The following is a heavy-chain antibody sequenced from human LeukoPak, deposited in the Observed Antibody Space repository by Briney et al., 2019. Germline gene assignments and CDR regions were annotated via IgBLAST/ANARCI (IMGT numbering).Heavy chain of an antibody. CDR1: GGSFSGYY. Sequence: PSETLSLTCAVYGGSFSGYYWSWIRQPPGKGLERIGEINHSGSTNYNPSLKSRVTISVDTSKNQFSLKLSSVTAADTAVYYCARGGSGSYALDYFDYWGQGTLVTVSS. CDR3: ARGGSGSYALDYFDY. CDR2: INHSGST. V-gene: IGHV4-34*01. J-gene: IGHJ4*02. D-gene: IGHD3-10*01.